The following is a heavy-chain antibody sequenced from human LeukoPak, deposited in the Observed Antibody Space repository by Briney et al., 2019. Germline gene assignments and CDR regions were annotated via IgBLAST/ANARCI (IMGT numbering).Heavy chain of an antibody. V-gene: IGHV3-33*06. CDR2: IWYDGSNK. CDR3: AKVEALENYFDY. CDR1: GFTFSSYV. D-gene: IGHD1-1*01. Sequence: SGGSLRLSCAASGFTFSSYVMHWVRQAPGKGLEWVAVIWYDGSNKYYADSVKGRFTISRDNSKNTLYLQMNSLRAEDTAVYYCAKVEALENYFDYWGQGTLVTVSS. J-gene: IGHJ4*02.